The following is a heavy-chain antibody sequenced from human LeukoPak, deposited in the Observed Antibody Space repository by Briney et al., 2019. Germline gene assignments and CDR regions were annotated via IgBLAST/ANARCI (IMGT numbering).Heavy chain of an antibody. CDR3: ARQAAVAGTEFDY. D-gene: IGHD6-19*01. CDR2: IYPGDSDT. J-gene: IGHJ4*02. CDR1: RYSFTSYW. V-gene: IGHV5-51*01. Sequence: GESLKISCKGSRYSFTSYWIGWVRQMPGKGLEWMGIIYPGDSDTRYSPSFQGQVTISADKSISTAYLQWSSLKASDTAMYYCARQAAVAGTEFDYWGQGTLVTVSS.